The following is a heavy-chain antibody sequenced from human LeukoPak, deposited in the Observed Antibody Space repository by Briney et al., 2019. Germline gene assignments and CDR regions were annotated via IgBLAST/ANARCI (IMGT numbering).Heavy chain of an antibody. J-gene: IGHJ4*02. CDR1: GYTFSSLS. Sequence: PGGSLRLSCAASGYTFSSLSINWVRQAPGKGLEWVSSISVRSNYIYYADSVRGRFTISRDDARDSLYLQMNSLRAEDTAVYYCVRLRRNSDTSGYYYYYDFWGQGTLVTVSS. CDR2: ISVRSNYI. V-gene: IGHV3-21*01. D-gene: IGHD3-22*01. CDR3: VRLRRNSDTSGYYYYYDF.